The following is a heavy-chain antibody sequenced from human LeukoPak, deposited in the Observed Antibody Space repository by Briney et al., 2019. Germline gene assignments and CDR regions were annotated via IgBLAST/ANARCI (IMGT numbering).Heavy chain of an antibody. Sequence: GGSLRLSCAASGFTFNNYAMSWVRQAPGKGLEWVSAISGSGGTTYYADSVKGRFTFSRDNSKNTLYLQMNSLRAEDTAVYYCTTTFDGSGSVYWGQGTLVTVSS. V-gene: IGHV3-23*01. D-gene: IGHD3-10*01. CDR2: ISGSGGTT. CDR1: GFTFNNYA. CDR3: TTTFDGSGSVY. J-gene: IGHJ4*02.